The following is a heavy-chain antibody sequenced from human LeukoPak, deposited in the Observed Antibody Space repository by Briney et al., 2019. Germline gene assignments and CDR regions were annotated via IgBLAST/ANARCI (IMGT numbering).Heavy chain of an antibody. CDR2: IHHSGST. J-gene: IGHJ4*02. CDR3: ARDRPSWSGDKSIHY. V-gene: IGHV4-38-2*02. CDR1: GYSISSGYY. Sequence: SETLSLTCTVSGYSISSGYYWAWIRQPPGKGLEWIGCIHHSGSTYYNPSLKSRVTISVETSKNQFSLKLRSVTAADTAMYYCARDRPSWSGDKSIHYWGQGTLFTVSS. D-gene: IGHD3-10*01.